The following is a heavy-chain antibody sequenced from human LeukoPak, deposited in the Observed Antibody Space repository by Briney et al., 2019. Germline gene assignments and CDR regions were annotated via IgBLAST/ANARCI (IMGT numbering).Heavy chain of an antibody. D-gene: IGHD6-19*01. CDR1: GGSISSYY. CDR2: IYYSGST. V-gene: IGHV4-59*08. J-gene: IGHJ4*02. CDR3: ARKGTKVAVAGSFDY. Sequence: SETLSLTCTVSGGSISSYYWSWIRQPPGKGLEWIGYIYYSGSTNYNPSLKSRVTISVDTSKNQFSLKLSSATAADTAVYYCARKGTKVAVAGSFDYWGQGTLVTVSS.